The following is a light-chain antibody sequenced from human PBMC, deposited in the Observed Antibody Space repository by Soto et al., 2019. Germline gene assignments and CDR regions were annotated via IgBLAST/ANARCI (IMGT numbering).Light chain of an antibody. V-gene: IGKV3-20*01. Sequence: EIVLTQSPGTLSLSPGERATLSCRASQSVSSSYLAWYQQKPGQAPRLLIYGASSRATGIPDRFSGSGSGTDFTLTISRLEPEDFAVSYCQQYGSSPPVTFVQGTRLEIK. CDR2: GAS. CDR3: QQYGSSPPVT. J-gene: IGKJ5*01. CDR1: QSVSSSY.